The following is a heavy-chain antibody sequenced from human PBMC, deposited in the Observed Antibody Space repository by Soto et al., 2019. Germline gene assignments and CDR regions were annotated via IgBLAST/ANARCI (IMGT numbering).Heavy chain of an antibody. CDR3: PTAVAARLGGWVVWFDP. V-gene: IGHV1-69*12. D-gene: IGHD6-6*01. Sequence: QVQLVQSGAEVKKPGSSVTVSCKASGGTFSSYAISWVRQAPGQGLEWMGGIIPIFGTANYAQKFQGRFTITADESTSTAYMELSSLRGEDTAVYYCPTAVAARLGGWVVWFDPWGEGTLVIVSS. J-gene: IGHJ5*02. CDR1: GGTFSSYA. CDR2: IIPIFGTA.